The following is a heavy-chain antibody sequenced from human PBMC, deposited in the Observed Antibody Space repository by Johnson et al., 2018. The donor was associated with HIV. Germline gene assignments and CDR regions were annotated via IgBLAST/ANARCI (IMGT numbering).Heavy chain of an antibody. D-gene: IGHD6-13*01. CDR2: ISGSGGRT. V-gene: IGHV3-23*04. CDR1: GFTFGSYA. CDR3: ARADSSSSPWMGLDI. Sequence: VQLVESGGGVVQPGRSLRLSCAASGFTFGSYAMSWVRQAPGKGLEWVSIISGSGGRTYYADSVKGRFTISRDNSRNTLHLQMNSLRAEDTAVYYCARADSSSSPWMGLDIWGQGTMVTVSS. J-gene: IGHJ3*02.